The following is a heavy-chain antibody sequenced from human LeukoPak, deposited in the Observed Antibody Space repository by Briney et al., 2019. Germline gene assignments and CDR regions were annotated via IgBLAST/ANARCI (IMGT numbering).Heavy chain of an antibody. D-gene: IGHD2/OR15-2a*01. J-gene: IGHJ6*03. V-gene: IGHV1-2*02. CDR1: GYTFTGYS. Sequence: GASVKVSCKASGYTFTGYSIYWVRQTPGQKLEWMGWINPKTGTANSAQKFQGRVTMTRDTSISTAYMELSRLRSDDTAVYYCASSGPLSYYYYMDVWGKGTTVTVSS. CDR3: ASSGPLSYYYYMDV. CDR2: INPKTGTA.